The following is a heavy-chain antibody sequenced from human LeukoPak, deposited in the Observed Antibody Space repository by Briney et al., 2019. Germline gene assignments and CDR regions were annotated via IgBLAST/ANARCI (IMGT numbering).Heavy chain of an antibody. D-gene: IGHD1-1*01. CDR3: AKDRLTGRHIHNFDH. Sequence: TGGSLRLSCEASGFIFSTYAMSWVRQAPGRGPEWVSSINDVDTPFYADSVQGRFTISRDTSKNTLYLQMNRLRVEDTALYFCAKDRLTGRHIHNFDHWGQGTLVTVSS. CDR1: GFIFSTYA. V-gene: IGHV3-23*01. CDR2: INDVDTP. J-gene: IGHJ4*02.